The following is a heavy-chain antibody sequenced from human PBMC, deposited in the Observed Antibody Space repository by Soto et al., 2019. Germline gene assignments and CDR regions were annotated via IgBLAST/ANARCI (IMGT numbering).Heavy chain of an antibody. CDR3: VIDFEGSYGYGPFEY. CDR1: GFTFSRYW. D-gene: IGHD5-18*01. J-gene: IGHJ4*02. CDR2: IKQDGSEK. Sequence: GGSLRLSCAASGFTFSRYWMSWVRQAPRKGLEWVANIKQDGSEKYYVDSVKGRFTISRDNAKNSVYLQMNSLRAEDTAVYYCVIDFEGSYGYGPFEYWGQGTLVTVSS. V-gene: IGHV3-7*03.